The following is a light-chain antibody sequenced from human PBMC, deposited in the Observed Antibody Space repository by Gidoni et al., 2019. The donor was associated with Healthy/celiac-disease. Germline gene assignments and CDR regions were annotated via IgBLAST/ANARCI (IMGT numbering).Light chain of an antibody. V-gene: IGKV4-1*01. Sequence: DIVMTQSPDSLAVSLGERATINCKSSQRVLYSSNNKNYLAWYQQKPGQPPKLLIYWASTRESGVPDRCSGSGSGTDFTLTISSLQAEDVAVYYCQQYYSTPRTFGQGTKVEIK. CDR3: QQYYSTPRT. J-gene: IGKJ1*01. CDR2: WAS. CDR1: QRVLYSSNNKNY.